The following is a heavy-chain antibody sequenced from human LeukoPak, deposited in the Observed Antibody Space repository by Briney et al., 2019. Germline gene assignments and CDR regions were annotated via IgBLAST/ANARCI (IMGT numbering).Heavy chain of an antibody. J-gene: IGHJ4*02. CDR1: GGSISSVGYY. D-gene: IGHD6-13*01. CDR2: IYYSGST. Sequence: SESLSLTCTVSGGSISSVGYYWSWIRQHPGKGLEWIGYIYYSGSTYYNPSLKSRVTISADTSKTQFSLKLSSVTAADTAVYYCARARSAAGIFDEWGGGTLVTVSS. CDR3: ARARSAAGIFDE. V-gene: IGHV4-31*03.